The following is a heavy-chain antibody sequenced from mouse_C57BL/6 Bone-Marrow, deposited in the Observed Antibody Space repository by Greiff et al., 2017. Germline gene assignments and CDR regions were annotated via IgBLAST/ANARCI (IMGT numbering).Heavy chain of an antibody. V-gene: IGHV1-63*01. J-gene: IGHJ4*01. D-gene: IGHD1-1*01. CDR2: IYPGGGYP. CDR3: ARSRDGDMDY. Sequence: VQLQQSGAELVRPGTSVKMSCKASGYTFTNYWIGWAKQRPGHGLEWIGDIYPGGGYPNYNEKFKGKATLTADKSSSTAYMQFSSLTSEDSAIYYCARSRDGDMDYWGQGTSVTVSS. CDR1: GYTFTNYW.